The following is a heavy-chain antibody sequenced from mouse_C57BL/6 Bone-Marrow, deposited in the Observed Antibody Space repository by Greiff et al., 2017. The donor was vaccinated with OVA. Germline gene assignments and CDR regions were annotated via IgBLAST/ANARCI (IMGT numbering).Heavy chain of an antibody. Sequence: VQLQQSGPELVKPGASVKISCKASGYSFTSYYIHWVKQRPGQGLEWIGWIYPGSGNTKYNEKFKGKATLTADTSSSTAYMQLSSLTSEDSAVYYCARGGNYYGSSYRDYFDYWGQGTTLTVSS. CDR2: IYPGSGNT. J-gene: IGHJ2*01. V-gene: IGHV1-66*01. D-gene: IGHD1-1*01. CDR3: ARGGNYYGSSYRDYFDY. CDR1: GYSFTSYY.